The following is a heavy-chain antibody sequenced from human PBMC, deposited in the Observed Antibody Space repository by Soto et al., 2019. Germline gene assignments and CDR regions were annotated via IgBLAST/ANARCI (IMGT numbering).Heavy chain of an antibody. CDR2: ISTSGTTI. Sequence: QVQLVESGGGLVQPGGSLRLSCAASGFTFSDYYMSWIRQAPGKGLEWVSYISTSGTTIYYADSVKGRFIISRDNAKNSLSLQMNSLRDEDTAVYYCARDLAPRPNDYFDYWGQGTLVTVSS. CDR1: GFTFSDYY. J-gene: IGHJ4*02. V-gene: IGHV3-11*01. CDR3: ARDLAPRPNDYFDY.